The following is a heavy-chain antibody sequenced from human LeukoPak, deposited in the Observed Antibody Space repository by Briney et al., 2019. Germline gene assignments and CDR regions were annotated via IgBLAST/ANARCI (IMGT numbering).Heavy chain of an antibody. CDR1: GFTFSSYW. Sequence: PGGSLRLSCAASGFTFSSYWMSWVRQAPGKGLEWVANIKKDGSEKYYVDSVKGRFTISRDNSKNTLYLQMNSLRAEDTAVYYCAKDTVQGGGVRLDYWGQGTLVTVSS. V-gene: IGHV3-7*01. D-gene: IGHD3-16*01. J-gene: IGHJ4*02. CDR3: AKDTVQGGGVRLDY. CDR2: IKKDGSEK.